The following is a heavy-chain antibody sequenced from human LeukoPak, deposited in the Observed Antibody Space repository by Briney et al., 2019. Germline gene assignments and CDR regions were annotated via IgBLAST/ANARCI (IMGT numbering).Heavy chain of an antibody. CDR3: ALLVSTLNAFDI. CDR1: GFTFSSYG. D-gene: IGHD3-22*01. Sequence: GGSLRLSCAASGFTFSSYGMHWVRQAPGKGLEWVAFIRYDGSNKYYADSVKGRFTISRDNSRNTLYLQMNSLRAEDTAVYYCALLVSTLNAFDIWGQGTMVTVSS. CDR2: IRYDGSNK. J-gene: IGHJ3*02. V-gene: IGHV3-30*02.